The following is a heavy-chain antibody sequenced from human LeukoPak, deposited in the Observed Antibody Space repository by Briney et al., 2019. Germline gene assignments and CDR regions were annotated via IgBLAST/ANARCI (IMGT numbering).Heavy chain of an antibody. Sequence: ASVKVSCKTSGYTFGNYAITWVRQAPGQGLEWMVWISGDNGDTKYAQKVQGRVTVTTDTSTTTTYMELRSLRSDDTAVYYCARDADGSGTLLDYWGQGSLVTVSS. D-gene: IGHD3-10*01. CDR3: ARDADGSGTLLDY. CDR2: ISGDNGDT. V-gene: IGHV1-18*01. J-gene: IGHJ4*02. CDR1: GYTFGNYA.